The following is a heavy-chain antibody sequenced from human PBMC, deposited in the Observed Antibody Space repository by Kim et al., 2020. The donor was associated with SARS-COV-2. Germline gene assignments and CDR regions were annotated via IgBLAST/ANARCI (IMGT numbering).Heavy chain of an antibody. CDR2: INHSGST. J-gene: IGHJ5*02. D-gene: IGHD6-6*01. Sequence: SETLSLTCAVYGGSFSGYYWSWIRQPPGKGLEWIGEINHSGSTNYNPSLKSRVTISVDTSKNQFSLKLSSVTAADTAVYYCARGRSSSSTSYNWFDPWGQGTLVTVSS. V-gene: IGHV4-34*01. CDR1: GGSFSGYY. CDR3: ARGRSSSSTSYNWFDP.